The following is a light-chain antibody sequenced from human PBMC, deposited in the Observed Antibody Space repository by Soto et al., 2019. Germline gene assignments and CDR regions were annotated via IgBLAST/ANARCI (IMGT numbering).Light chain of an antibody. CDR2: GAS. J-gene: IGKJ3*01. CDR3: HQYNDWPPFS. CDR1: QTVSSN. Sequence: EIVMTQSPATLSVSPGERATLSCRASQTVSSNLAWYQQKPGQAPRLLIHGASTRAAGIPARYRCSGSGTEFTLSISSLKSEDFAVFYCHQYNDWPPFSVGPGTRVDIK. V-gene: IGKV3-15*01.